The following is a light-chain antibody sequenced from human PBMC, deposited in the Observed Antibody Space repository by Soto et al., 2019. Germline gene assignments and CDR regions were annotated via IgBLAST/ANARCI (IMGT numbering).Light chain of an antibody. V-gene: IGLV2-14*01. CDR3: ISYTGSRTFV. CDR2: EVS. CDR1: SSDVGGYKY. Sequence: QSALTQPASVSGSPGQSITISCTGTSSDVGGYKYVSWYQQHPGKAPKLMIYEVSNRPSGVADRFSGSKSGNTASLTISGLQDEDEADYYCISYTGSRTFVFGSGTKLTVL. J-gene: IGLJ1*01.